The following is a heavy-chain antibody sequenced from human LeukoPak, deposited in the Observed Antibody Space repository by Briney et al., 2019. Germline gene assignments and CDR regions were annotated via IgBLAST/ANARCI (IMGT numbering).Heavy chain of an antibody. CDR1: GFTFSNFA. D-gene: IGHD6-19*01. V-gene: IGHV3-30-3*01. Sequence: GRSLRLSCAASGFTFSNFAVHWVRQAPGKGLQWVAVISYDGSNKHYTDSVKGRFTISRDNSKNTLYLQMNSLRAEDTAVYYCASRYTSGWSYFDYWGQGTLVTVSS. J-gene: IGHJ4*02. CDR3: ASRYTSGWSYFDY. CDR2: ISYDGSNK.